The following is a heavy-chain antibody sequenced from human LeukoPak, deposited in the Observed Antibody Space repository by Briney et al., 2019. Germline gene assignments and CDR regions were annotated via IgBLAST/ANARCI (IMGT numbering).Heavy chain of an antibody. J-gene: IGHJ3*02. CDR2: INHSGST. V-gene: IGHV4-34*01. D-gene: IGHD6-13*01. CDR3: ARALIAADAFDI. Sequence: GSLRLSCTTSGFTFSSYAWSWIRQPPGKGLEWIGEINHSGSTNYNPSLKSRVTISVDTSKNQFSLKLSSVTAADTAVYYCARALIAADAFDIWGQGTMVTVSS. CDR1: GFTFSSYA.